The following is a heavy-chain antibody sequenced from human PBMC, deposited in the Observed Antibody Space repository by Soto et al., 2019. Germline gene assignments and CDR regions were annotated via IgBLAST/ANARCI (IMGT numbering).Heavy chain of an antibody. V-gene: IGHV3-15*01. CDR1: GFTFSNAW. D-gene: IGHD3-16*02. J-gene: IGHJ4*02. Sequence: GGSLRLSCAASGFTFSNAWMSRVRQATGKGLEWVGRIKSKTDGGTTDYAAPVKGRFTISRDDSKNTLYLQMNSLKTEDTAVYYCSTEAVGLGGVIVIQGEYYFDYWGQGTLVTVSS. CDR2: IKSKTDGGTT. CDR3: STEAVGLGGVIVIQGEYYFDY.